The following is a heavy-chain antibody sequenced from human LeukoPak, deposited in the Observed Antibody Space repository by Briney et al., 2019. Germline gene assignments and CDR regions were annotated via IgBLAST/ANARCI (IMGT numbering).Heavy chain of an antibody. Sequence: SETLSLTCTVSGGSISSYYWSWIRQPPGKGLEWIGYIYYSGSTNYNPSLKSRVTISVDTSKNQFSLKLSSVTAADTAVYYCARHSSGWINGAFDIWGQGTMVTVSS. V-gene: IGHV4-59*01. D-gene: IGHD6-19*01. J-gene: IGHJ3*02. CDR1: GGSISSYY. CDR3: ARHSSGWINGAFDI. CDR2: IYYSGST.